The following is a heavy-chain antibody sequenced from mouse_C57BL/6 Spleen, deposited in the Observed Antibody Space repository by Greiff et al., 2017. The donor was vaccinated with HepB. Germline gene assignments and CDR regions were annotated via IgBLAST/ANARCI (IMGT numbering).Heavy chain of an antibody. CDR3: ARSAIYYGNYYAMDY. Sequence: VMLVESGAELARPGASVKMSCKASGYTFTSYTMHWVKQRPGQGLEWIGYINPSSGYTKYNQKFKDKATLTADKSSSTAYMQLSSLTSEDSAVYYCARSAIYYGNYYAMDYWGQGTSVTVSS. CDR1: GYTFTSYT. V-gene: IGHV1-4*01. CDR2: INPSSGYT. D-gene: IGHD2-1*01. J-gene: IGHJ4*01.